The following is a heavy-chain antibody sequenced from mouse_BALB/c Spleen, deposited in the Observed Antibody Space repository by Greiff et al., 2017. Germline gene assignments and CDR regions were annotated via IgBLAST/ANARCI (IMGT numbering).Heavy chain of an antibody. Sequence: VQLKQSGAELVKPGASVKLSCTASGFNIKDTYMHWVKQRPEQGLEWIGRIDPANGNTKYDPKFQGKATITADTSSNTAYLQLSSLTSEDTAVYYCARSGTTVAFDVWGAGTTVTFSS. J-gene: IGHJ1*01. CDR1: GFNIKDTY. V-gene: IGHV14-3*02. CDR3: ARSGTTVAFDV. D-gene: IGHD1-1*01. CDR2: IDPANGNT.